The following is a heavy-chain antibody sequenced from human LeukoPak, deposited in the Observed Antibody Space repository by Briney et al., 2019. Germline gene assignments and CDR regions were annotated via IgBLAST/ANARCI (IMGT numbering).Heavy chain of an antibody. D-gene: IGHD6-19*01. CDR3: ASLAGDI. CDR1: GFTASSNY. V-gene: IGHV3-66*02. J-gene: IGHJ3*02. CDR2: IHSSVST. Sequence: PGPSPTLSCAPSGFTASSNYMSWVRQAPRERLEWVSVIHSSVSTPHADSLKGRFTISRDNSKNTVYLQMNSLRVEDTAVYYCASLAGDICGQATMVTVSA.